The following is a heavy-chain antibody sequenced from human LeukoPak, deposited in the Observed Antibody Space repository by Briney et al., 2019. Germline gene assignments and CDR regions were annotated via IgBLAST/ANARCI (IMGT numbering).Heavy chain of an antibody. CDR2: ISGSGGST. D-gene: IGHD5/OR15-5a*01. CDR1: GFTFSSYA. V-gene: IGHV3-23*01. CDR3: AKYLRAGHRPVYTYYYMDV. J-gene: IGHJ6*03. Sequence: GGSLRLSCAASGFTFSSYAMSWVRQAPGKGLEWVSAISGSGGSTYYADSVKGRFTISRDNSKNTVFLQMNSLGADDTAVYYCAKYLRAGHRPVYTYYYMDVWGKGTTVTVSS.